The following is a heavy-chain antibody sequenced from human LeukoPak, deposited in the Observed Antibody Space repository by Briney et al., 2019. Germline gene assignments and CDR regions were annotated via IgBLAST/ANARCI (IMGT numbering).Heavy chain of an antibody. J-gene: IGHJ5*02. V-gene: IGHV4-34*01. Sequence: SETLSLTCAVYGGSFSGYYWSWIRQPPGKGLEWIGEINHSGSTNYNPSLKSRVTISVDTSKNQFSLRLSSVTAADTAVYYCARGRFDPWGQGTLVTVSS. CDR1: GGSFSGYY. CDR3: ARGRFDP. CDR2: INHSGST.